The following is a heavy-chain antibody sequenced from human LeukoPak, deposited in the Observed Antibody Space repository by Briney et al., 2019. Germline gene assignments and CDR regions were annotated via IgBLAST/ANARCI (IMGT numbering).Heavy chain of an antibody. CDR1: GFTFSSYG. J-gene: IGHJ6*02. D-gene: IGHD6-19*01. V-gene: IGHV3-30*18. Sequence: GRSLRLPCAASGFTFSSYGMHWVRQAPGKGLEWVAVISYDGSNKYYADSVKGRFTISRDNSKNTLYLQMNSLRAEDTAVYYCAKDPGYSSGWPPYYYYYGMDVWGQGTTVTVSS. CDR2: ISYDGSNK. CDR3: AKDPGYSSGWPPYYYYYGMDV.